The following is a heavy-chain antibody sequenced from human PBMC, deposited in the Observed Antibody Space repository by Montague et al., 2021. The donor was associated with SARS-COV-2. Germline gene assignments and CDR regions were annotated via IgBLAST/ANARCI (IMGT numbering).Heavy chain of an antibody. J-gene: IGHJ3*02. D-gene: IGHD3-16*01. CDR3: ARDRRHYAYVWGSTSDAFEI. CDR1: GESFSGFF. Sequence: SETLSLTCAVYGESFSGFFWSWIRQPPGKGLEWIAEINDRGVTNYNYNPSLGSPVTISADTSQNSFYLKLRSVTAADTAEYYCARDRRHYAYVWGSTSDAFEIWGHGTLVTVS. V-gene: IGHV4-34*01. CDR2: INDRGVTNY.